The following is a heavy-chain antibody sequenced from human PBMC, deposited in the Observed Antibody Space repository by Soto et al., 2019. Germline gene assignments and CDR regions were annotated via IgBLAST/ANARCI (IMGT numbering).Heavy chain of an antibody. CDR3: AKEIFAAAYAATSAFDL. Sequence: GGSMRLSCAASGFTFSSHAVGWLRQAPRTGPEWVAFVDGSGGDTSYVDSVKGRFTISRDNSDNSLYLHMNSLRAEDTGRFFCAKEIFAAAYAATSAFDLWGQGTLVTVSS. V-gene: IGHV3-23*01. CDR1: GFTFSSHA. CDR2: VDGSGGDT. J-gene: IGHJ4*02. D-gene: IGHD2-8*01.